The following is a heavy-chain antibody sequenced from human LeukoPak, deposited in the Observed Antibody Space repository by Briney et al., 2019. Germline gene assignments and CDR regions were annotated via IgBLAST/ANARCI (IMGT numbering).Heavy chain of an antibody. CDR1: GYTFTGYY. D-gene: IGHD2-2*01. CDR2: INPSSGGT. V-gene: IGHV1-2*02. J-gene: IGHJ5*02. Sequence: ASVKVSCKASGYTFTGYYMHWVRQAPGQGLEWMGWINPSSGGTNYAQKFQGRVTMTRDTSISTAYMELSRLRSDDTAVYYCARSEVCSSTSCYNWFDPWGQGTLVTVSS. CDR3: ARSEVCSSTSCYNWFDP.